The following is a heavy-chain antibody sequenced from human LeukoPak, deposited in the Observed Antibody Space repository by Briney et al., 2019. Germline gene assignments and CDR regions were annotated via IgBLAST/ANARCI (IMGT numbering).Heavy chain of an antibody. V-gene: IGHV4-39*07. Sequence: SETLSLTCTVSGGSISSSYYYWSWIRQPPGKGLEWIGEINHSGSTNYNPSLKSRVTISVDTSKNQFSLKLSSVTAADTAVYYCARVPGYCSGGSCYYFYFDYWGQGTLVTVSS. D-gene: IGHD2-15*01. CDR3: ARVPGYCSGGSCYYFYFDY. CDR2: INHSGST. J-gene: IGHJ4*02. CDR1: GGSISSSYYY.